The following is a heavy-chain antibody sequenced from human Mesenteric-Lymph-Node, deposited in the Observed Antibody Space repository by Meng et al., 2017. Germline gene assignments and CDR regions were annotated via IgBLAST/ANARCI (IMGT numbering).Heavy chain of an antibody. D-gene: IGHD1-14*01. J-gene: IGHJ4*02. CDR2: VRYSGTA. Sequence: QRPGPGLVKPPETPSLTCTVSGGSLDNSDYFWDWIRQPPGKGLEWIGSVRYSGTAYYNPSLTSRVTISVDTSKNQFSLKLNSMTAADTAVYYCARDPTGGEDHQRVWGQGTLVTVSS. V-gene: IGHV4-39*07. CDR3: ARDPTGGEDHQRV. CDR1: GGSLDNSDYF.